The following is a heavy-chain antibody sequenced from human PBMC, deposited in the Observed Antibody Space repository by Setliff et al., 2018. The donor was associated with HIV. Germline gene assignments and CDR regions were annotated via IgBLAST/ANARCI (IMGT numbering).Heavy chain of an antibody. V-gene: IGHV1-2*06. CDR3: ARGTVVGATIYYFDY. D-gene: IGHD1-26*01. CDR1: GYTFTGYY. Sequence: GASVKVSCKASGYTFTGYYLHWVRQAPGQGLQWMGRLNPKTGVAHFAQTFQGRVTMTRDTSIGIAFMELSSVKSADPAVYFCARGTVVGATIYYFDYWGQGTLVTVSS. J-gene: IGHJ4*02. CDR2: LNPKTGVA.